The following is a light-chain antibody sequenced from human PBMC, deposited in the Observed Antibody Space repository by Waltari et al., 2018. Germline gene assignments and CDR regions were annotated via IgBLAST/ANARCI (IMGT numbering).Light chain of an antibody. CDR2: KAS. CDR1: QSISSW. J-gene: IGKJ1*01. CDR3: QQYNSYSWT. V-gene: IGKV1-5*03. Sequence: DIQMTQSPSTLSASVGDRFTITCRASQSISSWLAWYQQKPGKAPKLLIQKASSLESGVPSRFSGSGSGTEFTLTISSLQPDDFATYYCQQYNSYSWTFGQGTKVEIK.